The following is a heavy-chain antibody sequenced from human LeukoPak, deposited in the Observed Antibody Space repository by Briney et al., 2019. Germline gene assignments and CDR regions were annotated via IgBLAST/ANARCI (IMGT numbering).Heavy chain of an antibody. Sequence: GGSLTLSCAASGFTFSSNYMSWVRQAPGKGLEWVSVIYSGGSTYYADSVKGRFTISRDNSKNTLYLQMNSLRAEDTAVYYCARDYSSGWYYFDYWGQGTLVTVSS. CDR1: GFTFSSNY. D-gene: IGHD6-19*01. J-gene: IGHJ4*02. CDR3: ARDYSSGWYYFDY. V-gene: IGHV3-53*01. CDR2: IYSGGST.